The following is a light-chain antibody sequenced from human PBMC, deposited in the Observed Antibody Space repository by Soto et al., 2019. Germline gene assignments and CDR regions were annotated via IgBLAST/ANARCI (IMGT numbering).Light chain of an antibody. Sequence: EIVLTQSPGTLSLSPGERATLSCRASQSVSSSHLAWYQQKPGQAPRLLISGASSRATGIPDRFTGSGSGTDFTLTISRLEPEAFAVYYCQQYYNIPPTFGQGTKLEIK. CDR2: GAS. J-gene: IGKJ2*01. CDR1: QSVSSSH. V-gene: IGKV3-20*01. CDR3: QQYYNIPPT.